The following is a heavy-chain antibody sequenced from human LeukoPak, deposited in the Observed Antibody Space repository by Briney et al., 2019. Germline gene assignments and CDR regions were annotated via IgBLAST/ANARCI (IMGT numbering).Heavy chain of an antibody. J-gene: IGHJ5*02. CDR1: GYTFTGYY. CDR2: INANTGGT. D-gene: IGHD3-10*01. V-gene: IGHV1-2*02. CDR3: ARDATYYYGSGSYYTRLNWFDP. Sequence: ASVKVSCKASGYTFTGYYLHWVRQAPGQGLEWMGWINANTGGTNYAQKFQGRVTMTRDTSISTAYMELSRLRSDDTAVYYCARDATYYYGSGSYYTRLNWFDPWGQGTLVTVSS.